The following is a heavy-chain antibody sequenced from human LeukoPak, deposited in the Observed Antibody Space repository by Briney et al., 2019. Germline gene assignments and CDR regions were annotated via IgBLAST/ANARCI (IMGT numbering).Heavy chain of an antibody. CDR3: ARDLGLRGST. D-gene: IGHD5-12*01. V-gene: IGHV3-9*01. CDR2: ISWNSGSI. CDR1: GFTFDDYG. Sequence: PGRSQRLSCAASGFTFDDYGMHWVRQAPGKGLEWVSGISWNSGSIGYADSVKGRFTISRDNAKNTVYLQMNSLRGEDTAVYYCARDLGLRGSTWGQGTLVTVSS. J-gene: IGHJ5*02.